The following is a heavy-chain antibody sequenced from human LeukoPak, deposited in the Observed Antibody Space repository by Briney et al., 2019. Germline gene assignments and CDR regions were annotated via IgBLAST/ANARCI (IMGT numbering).Heavy chain of an antibody. D-gene: IGHD3-10*01. J-gene: IGHJ6*04. V-gene: IGHV3-53*01. CDR3: ARGYSQPYYYYGMDV. CDR1: GFTVSSNY. Sequence: PGGSLRLSCAASGFTVSSNYMSWVRQAPGKGLEWVSVIYSGGSTYYADSVKGRSTISRDNSKNTLYLQMNSLRAEDTAVYYCARGYSQPYYYYGMDVWGKGTTVTVSS. CDR2: IYSGGST.